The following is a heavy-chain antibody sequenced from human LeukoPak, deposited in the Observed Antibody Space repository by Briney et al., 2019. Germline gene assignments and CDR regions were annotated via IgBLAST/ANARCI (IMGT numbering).Heavy chain of an antibody. CDR3: AKLISYGEDFDP. Sequence: PGGSLRLSCAASGITFSSYAMSWVRQAPGKGLEWVSAISGSGGSTYYADSVKGRFTISRDNSKNTLYLQMNSLRAEDTAVYYCAKLISYGEDFDPWGQGTLVTVSS. CDR1: GITFSSYA. J-gene: IGHJ5*02. V-gene: IGHV3-23*01. CDR2: ISGSGGST. D-gene: IGHD4-17*01.